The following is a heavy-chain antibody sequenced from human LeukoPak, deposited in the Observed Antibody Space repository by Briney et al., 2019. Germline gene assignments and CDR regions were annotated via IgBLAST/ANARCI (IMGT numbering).Heavy chain of an antibody. J-gene: IGHJ3*02. D-gene: IGHD1-7*01. CDR2: FDPEDGET. CDR1: GYTLTELS. V-gene: IGHV1-24*01. Sequence: ASVKVSCKVSGYTLTELSMHWVRQAPGKGLEWMGGFDPEDGETIYAQKFQGRVTMTEDTSTDTAYMELSSLRSEDTAVYYCATDIITGTTGTAFDIWGQGTMVTVSS. CDR3: ATDIITGTTGTAFDI.